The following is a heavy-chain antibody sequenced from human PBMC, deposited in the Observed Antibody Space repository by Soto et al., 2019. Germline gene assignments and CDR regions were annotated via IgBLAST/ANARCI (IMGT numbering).Heavy chain of an antibody. CDR1: GFTFSGSA. Sequence: GGSLRLSCAASGFTFSGSAMHWVRQASGKGLEWVGRIRSKANSYATAYAASVKGRFTISRDDSKNTAYLQMNSLKTEDTAVYYCTRSIVVVPAATVYYYMDVWGKGTTVTVSS. CDR2: IRSKANSYAT. D-gene: IGHD2-2*01. J-gene: IGHJ6*03. V-gene: IGHV3-73*01. CDR3: TRSIVVVPAATVYYYMDV.